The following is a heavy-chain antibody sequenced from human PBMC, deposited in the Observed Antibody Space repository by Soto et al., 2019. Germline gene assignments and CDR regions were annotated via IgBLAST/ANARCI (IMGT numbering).Heavy chain of an antibody. V-gene: IGHV4-34*01. CDR2: INHSGST. CDR1: GGSFSGYY. Sequence: PSETLSLTCAVYGGSFSGYYWSWIRQPPGKGLEWIGEINHSGSTNYNPSLKSRVTISVDTSKNQFSLKLSSVTAADTAVYYCTSTYSSDIAPRTKPKCFDLWGKGTLGTVSS. J-gene: IGHJ5*02. D-gene: IGHD6-25*01. CDR3: TSTYSSDIAPRTKPKCFDL.